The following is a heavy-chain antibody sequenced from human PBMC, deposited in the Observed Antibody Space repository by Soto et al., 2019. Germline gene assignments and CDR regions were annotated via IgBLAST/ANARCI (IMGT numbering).Heavy chain of an antibody. J-gene: IGHJ4*02. D-gene: IGHD2-21*01. CDR2: INSDGSST. CDR1: GFTFSSYW. Sequence: EVQLVESGGGVVQPGGSLRLSCAASGFTFSSYWMHWVRQAPGKGLVWVSRINSDGSSTSYADSVKGRFTISRDNAKTTLYLQMISLRAEDTAVYYCARAVMLEDFDYWGQGTLVTVSS. CDR3: ARAVMLEDFDY. V-gene: IGHV3-74*01.